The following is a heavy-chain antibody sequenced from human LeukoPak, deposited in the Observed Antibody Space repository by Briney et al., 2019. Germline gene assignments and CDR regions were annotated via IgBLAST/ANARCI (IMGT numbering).Heavy chain of an antibody. D-gene: IGHD5-12*01. Sequence: ASVKVSCKASGGTFSSYAISWVRQAPGQGLEWMGGIIPIFGTANYAQKFQGRVTITADKSTSTAYMELRSLRSDDTAVYYCARDSGYVFDYWGQGTLVTVSS. CDR1: GGTFSSYA. CDR3: ARDSGYVFDY. V-gene: IGHV1-69*06. J-gene: IGHJ4*02. CDR2: IIPIFGTA.